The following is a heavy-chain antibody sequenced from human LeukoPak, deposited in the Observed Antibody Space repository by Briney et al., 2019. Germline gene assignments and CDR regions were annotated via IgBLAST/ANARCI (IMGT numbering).Heavy chain of an antibody. Sequence: GGSLRLSCAASGFTFSSYSMNWVRQAPGKGLEWVSSISSSSSYIYYADSVKGRFTISRDNAKNSLYLQMNSLRAEDTAVYYCARDLEANYYDSSGYPTGYWGQRTLVTVSS. D-gene: IGHD3-22*01. CDR1: GFTFSSYS. CDR3: ARDLEANYYDSSGYPTGY. CDR2: ISSSSSYI. J-gene: IGHJ4*02. V-gene: IGHV3-21*01.